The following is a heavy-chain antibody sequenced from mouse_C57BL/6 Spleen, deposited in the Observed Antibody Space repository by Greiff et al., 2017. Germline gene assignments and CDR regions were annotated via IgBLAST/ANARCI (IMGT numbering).Heavy chain of an antibody. CDR3: AKRYDDDGGFAY. CDR1: GFSLNSYG. Sequence: VKLMESGPGLVAPSQSLSITCTVSGFSLNSYGVDWVRQPPGKGLEWLGVIWGGGSTNYNSALMSRLSISKYNSKSQVFLKMNSLQTEDTDLYYCAKRYDDDGGFAYWGQGTLVTVSA. CDR2: IWGGGST. J-gene: IGHJ3*01. V-gene: IGHV2-9*01. D-gene: IGHD2-4*01.